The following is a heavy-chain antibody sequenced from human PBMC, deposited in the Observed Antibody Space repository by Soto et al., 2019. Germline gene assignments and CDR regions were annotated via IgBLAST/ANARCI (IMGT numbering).Heavy chain of an antibody. CDR2: IGYDGSNK. CDR3: ARMGPLEPYYDFWSGYYLDY. D-gene: IGHD3-3*01. Sequence: QVQLVESGGGVVQPGRSLRLSCAASGFTFSSYGMHWVRQAPGKGLEWVAVIGYDGSNKYYADSVKGRFTISRDNSKNTLYLQMNSLRAEDTAVYYCARMGPLEPYYDFWSGYYLDYWGQGTLVTVSS. CDR1: GFTFSSYG. V-gene: IGHV3-33*01. J-gene: IGHJ4*02.